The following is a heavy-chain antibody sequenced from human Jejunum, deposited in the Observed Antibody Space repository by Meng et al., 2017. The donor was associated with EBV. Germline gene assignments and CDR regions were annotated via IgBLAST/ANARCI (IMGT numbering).Heavy chain of an antibody. CDR1: GYTFSRYA. D-gene: IGHD2-21*02. V-gene: IGHV7-4-1*02. J-gene: IGHJ4*02. Sequence: VKLGQSGSELKKPGASGKVSCKASGYTFSRYAMNWVRQAPGQGLEWMGWINTRTGNPAYAQGFTGRFVFSLDTSVSTAYLQISSLKAEDTAVYYCASDISTATFGYWGQGTLVTVSS. CDR3: ASDISTATFGY. CDR2: INTRTGNP.